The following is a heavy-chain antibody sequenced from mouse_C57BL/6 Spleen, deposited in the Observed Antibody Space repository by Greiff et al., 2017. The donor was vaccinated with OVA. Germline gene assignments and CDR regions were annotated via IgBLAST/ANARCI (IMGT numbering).Heavy chain of an antibody. CDR2: IDPSDSYT. Sequence: VQLQQPGAELVKPGASVKLSCKASGYTFTSYWMQCVKQRPGQGLEWIGEIDPSDSYTNYNQKFKGKATLTVDTSSSTAYMQLSSLTSEDSAVYYCARGNAMDYWGQGTSVTVSS. CDR1: GYTFTSYW. V-gene: IGHV1-50*01. J-gene: IGHJ4*01. CDR3: ARGNAMDY.